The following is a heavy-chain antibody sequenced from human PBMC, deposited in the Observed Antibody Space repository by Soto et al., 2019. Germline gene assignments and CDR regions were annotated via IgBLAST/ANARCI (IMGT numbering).Heavy chain of an antibody. CDR3: ARGGGSTKVDY. CDR1: GGSITSSGYY. Sequence: QVQLQESGPGLVKPSQTLSLTCTVSGGSITSSGYYWSWIRQHPGEGLEWIGFTSNSGSTSYNPSIKSRVTRSVDTSSNQFSLNLKSVTAADTAVYSCARGGGSTKVDYWGQGTLVTVSP. D-gene: IGHD2-2*01. V-gene: IGHV4-31*03. J-gene: IGHJ4*02. CDR2: TSNSGST.